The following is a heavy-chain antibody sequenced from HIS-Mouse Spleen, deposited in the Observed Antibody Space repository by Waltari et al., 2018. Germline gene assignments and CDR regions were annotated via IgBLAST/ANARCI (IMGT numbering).Heavy chain of an antibody. V-gene: IGHV1-2*02. CDR3: ARDVPNWGAFDI. J-gene: IGHJ3*02. D-gene: IGHD7-27*01. CDR2: INPNSGGT. Sequence: QVQLVKSGAEGKKHGASVKVYCQAPGYSFTGDYMHWVRQAPGQGLEWMGCINPNSGGTNYAQKFQGRVTMTMDTSISTAYMELSRLSSDDTAVYYCARDVPNWGAFDIWGQGTMVTVSS. CDR1: GYSFTGDY.